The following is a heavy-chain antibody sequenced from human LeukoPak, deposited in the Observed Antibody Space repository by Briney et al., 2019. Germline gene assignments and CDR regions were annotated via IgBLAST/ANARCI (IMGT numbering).Heavy chain of an antibody. CDR1: GYTFTSYG. CDR2: ISAYNGNT. Sequence: ASVKVSCKASGYTFTSYGISWVRQAPGQGLEWMGWISAYNGNTNYAQKLQGRATMTTDTSTSTAYMELRSLRSDDTAVYYCARDGSIPVILATVYFDYWGQGTLVTVSS. D-gene: IGHD5-12*01. J-gene: IGHJ4*02. CDR3: ARDGSIPVILATVYFDY. V-gene: IGHV1-18*01.